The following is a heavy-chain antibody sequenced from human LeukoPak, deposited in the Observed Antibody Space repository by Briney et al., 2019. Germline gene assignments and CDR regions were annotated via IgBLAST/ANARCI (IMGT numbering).Heavy chain of an antibody. D-gene: IGHD6-19*01. CDR2: MNPNSGNT. Sequence: GASVKVSCKASGYTFTSYDINWVRQATGQGLEWMGWMNPNSGNTGYAQKFQGRVTMTRNTSISTAYMELSSLRSEDTAVYYCARGPEGYIAVAGTGYWGQGTLVTVSS. J-gene: IGHJ4*02. V-gene: IGHV1-8*01. CDR3: ARGPEGYIAVAGTGY. CDR1: GYTFTSYD.